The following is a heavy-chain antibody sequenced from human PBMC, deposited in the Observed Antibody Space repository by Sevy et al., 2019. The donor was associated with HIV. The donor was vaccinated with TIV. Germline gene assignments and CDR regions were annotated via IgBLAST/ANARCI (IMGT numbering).Heavy chain of an antibody. J-gene: IGHJ6*02. CDR2: IIPIFGTA. V-gene: IGHV1-69*13. CDR3: ARTYYDFWSGYYNYYYYGMDV. Sequence: ASVKVSCKASGGTFSSYAISWVRQAPGQGLEWMGGIIPIFGTANYAQKFQGRVTITADESTSTAYMELSSLRSEETAVYYCARTYYDFWSGYYNYYYYGMDVWGQGTTVTVSS. D-gene: IGHD3-3*01. CDR1: GGTFSSYA.